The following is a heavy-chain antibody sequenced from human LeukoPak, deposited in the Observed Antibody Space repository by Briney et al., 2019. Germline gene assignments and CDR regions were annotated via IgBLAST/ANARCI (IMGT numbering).Heavy chain of an antibody. V-gene: IGHV1-69*06. Sequence: SVKVSCKASGGTFSSYAISWVRQAPGQGLEWMGGIIPIFGTANYAQKFQGRVTITADKSTSTAYMELSSLRSEDTAVYYCARVHTIFGVVATYYMDVWGKGTTVTVSS. J-gene: IGHJ6*03. CDR2: IIPIFGTA. CDR1: GGTFSSYA. D-gene: IGHD3-3*01. CDR3: ARVHTIFGVVATYYMDV.